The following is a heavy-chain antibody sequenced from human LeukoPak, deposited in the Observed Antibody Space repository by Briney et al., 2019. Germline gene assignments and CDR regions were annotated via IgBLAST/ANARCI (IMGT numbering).Heavy chain of an antibody. CDR1: GFTFSSYS. CDR2: ISSSSSYI. J-gene: IGHJ6*03. D-gene: IGHD3-16*01. Sequence: PGGSLTLPCAASGFTFSSYSMNWVRQAPGKGLEWVSSISSSSSYIYYADSVKGRFTISRDNAKNSLYLQMNSLRAEDTAVYYCARERGNYMDVWGKGTTVTVSS. V-gene: IGHV3-21*01. CDR3: ARERGNYMDV.